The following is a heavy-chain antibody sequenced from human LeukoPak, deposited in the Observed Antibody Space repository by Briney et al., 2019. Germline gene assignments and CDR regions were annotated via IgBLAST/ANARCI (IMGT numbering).Heavy chain of an antibody. CDR3: ARGFGSGTSPIDL. Sequence: PSETLSLTCTVSGRSIRSVYWNWIRQSAGKGLEWIGRIYATDLTNYNPSLKSRVTLSVDVSKNELSLTLKSVTAADTAVYYCARGFGSGTSPIDLWGQGALVTVSS. D-gene: IGHD3-10*01. J-gene: IGHJ5*02. V-gene: IGHV4-4*07. CDR1: GRSIRSVY. CDR2: IYATDLT.